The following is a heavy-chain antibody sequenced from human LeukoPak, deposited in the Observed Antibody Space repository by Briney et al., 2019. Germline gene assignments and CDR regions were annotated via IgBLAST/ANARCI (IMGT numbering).Heavy chain of an antibody. D-gene: IGHD3-9*01. V-gene: IGHV4-61*02. Sequence: SETLSLTCTVSGGSISSGSYYWSWIRQPAGKGLEWIGRIYTSGSTNYNPSLKCRVTISVDTSKNQFSLKLSSVTAAGTAVYYCARGVLRYFGDYYYYYMDVWGKGTTVTISS. CDR3: ARGVLRYFGDYYYYYMDV. CDR1: GGSISSGSYY. J-gene: IGHJ6*03. CDR2: IYTSGST.